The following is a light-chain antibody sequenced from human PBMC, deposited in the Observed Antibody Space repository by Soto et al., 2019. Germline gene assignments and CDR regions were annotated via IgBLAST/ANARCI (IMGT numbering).Light chain of an antibody. V-gene: IGKV3-20*01. Sequence: EIVLTQSPATLSLSPXEXATLSCRASQSVSSSYLAWYQQKPGQAPRLLIYGASSRATGIPDRFSGSGSGTDFTLTISRLEPEDFAVYYCQQYGSSPTFGQGTRLEIK. CDR3: QQYGSSPT. CDR2: GAS. J-gene: IGKJ5*01. CDR1: QSVSSSY.